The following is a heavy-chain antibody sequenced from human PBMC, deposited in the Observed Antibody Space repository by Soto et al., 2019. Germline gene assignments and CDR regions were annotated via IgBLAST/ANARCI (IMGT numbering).Heavy chain of an antibody. Sequence: GGYLILSYAASGLTFSSYAMSWVRQAPGKGLEWVSLISGSGGSTHYADSVEGRFTISRDNSKNTLYLQMNSLRAEDTAVYYCAKRLPPGYFDSCGPYTGVFEICGQGKMVRVSS. D-gene: IGHD3-22*01. V-gene: IGHV3-23*01. CDR3: AKRLPPGYFDSCGPYTGVFEI. J-gene: IGHJ3*02. CDR2: ISGSGGST. CDR1: GLTFSSYA.